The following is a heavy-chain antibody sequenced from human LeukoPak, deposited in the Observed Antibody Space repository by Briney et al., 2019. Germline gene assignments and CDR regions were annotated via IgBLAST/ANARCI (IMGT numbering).Heavy chain of an antibody. CDR1: GFTFSTYA. Sequence: GGSLRLSCAASGFTFSTYAMSWVRQAPGKGLEWVSGISGSGGSTYYADSVKGRFTISRDNSKNTLYLQMNSLRAEDTAVYYCAKGPDQYYYYMDVWGKGTTVTISS. CDR3: AKGPDQYYYYMDV. V-gene: IGHV3-23*01. CDR2: ISGSGGST. J-gene: IGHJ6*03.